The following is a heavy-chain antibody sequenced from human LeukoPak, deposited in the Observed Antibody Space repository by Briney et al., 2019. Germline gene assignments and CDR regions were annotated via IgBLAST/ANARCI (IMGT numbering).Heavy chain of an antibody. D-gene: IGHD5-12*01. CDR1: SGTLTSFS. J-gene: IGHJ4*02. V-gene: IGHV1-69*05. Sequence: SCKPASGTLTSFSSRWERPAPRQGTGWVGGIIPIFGTANYAQKFQGRVTITTDESTSTAYMELSSLRSEDTAVYYCARGTYSGYDFDYWGQGTLVTVSS. CDR2: IIPIFGTA. CDR3: ARGTYSGYDFDY.